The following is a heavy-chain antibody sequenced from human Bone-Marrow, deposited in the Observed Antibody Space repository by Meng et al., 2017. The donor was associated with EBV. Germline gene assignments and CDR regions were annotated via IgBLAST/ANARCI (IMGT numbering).Heavy chain of an antibody. CDR3: AREAADGTPYFDY. V-gene: IGHV3-21*01. CDR1: GFTFTRYT. Sequence: EVQLVESGGXPVKTGGXLRRSCAASGFTFTRYTMSWVRQAPGKGLEWVSSISTGSSYIYYTDSLKGRFTISRDNAKHSLYLQMNSLRAEDTAVYYCAREAADGTPYFDYWGQGTLVTVSS. J-gene: IGHJ4*02. CDR2: ISTGSSYI. D-gene: IGHD6-13*01.